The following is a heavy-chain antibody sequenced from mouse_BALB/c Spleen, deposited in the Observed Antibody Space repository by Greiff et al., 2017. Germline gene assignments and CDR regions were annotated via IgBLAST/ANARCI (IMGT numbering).Heavy chain of an antibody. CDR3: ARDAPYYGNY. V-gene: IGHV5-4*02. Sequence: GQLVESGGGLVKPGGSLKLSCAASGFTFSDYYMYWVRQTPEKRLEWVATISDGGSYTYYPDSVKGRFTISRDNAKNNLYLQMSSLKSEDTAMYYCARDAPYYGNYWGQGTLVTVSA. CDR1: GFTFSDYY. D-gene: IGHD2-10*01. CDR2: ISDGGSYT. J-gene: IGHJ3*01.